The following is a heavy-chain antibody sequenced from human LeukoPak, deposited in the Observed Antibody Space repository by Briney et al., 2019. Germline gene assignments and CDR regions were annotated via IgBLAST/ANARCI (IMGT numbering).Heavy chain of an antibody. J-gene: IGHJ4*02. Sequence: PGGSLRLSCTASGFRISTSIMNGIRQAPGKGLEWVSCISSTSSNIYYADSVKGRFTISRDNAKNTVYLQINSLRAEDTAVYYCARGGHITIFGVLLDYWGQGTLVTVSS. CDR2: ISSTSSNI. CDR3: ARGGHITIFGVLLDY. CDR1: GFRISTSI. D-gene: IGHD3-3*01. V-gene: IGHV3-21*01.